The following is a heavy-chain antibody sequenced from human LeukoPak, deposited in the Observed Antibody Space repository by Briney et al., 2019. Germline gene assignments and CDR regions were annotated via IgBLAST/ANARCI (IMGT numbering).Heavy chain of an antibody. Sequence: GGSLRLSCAASGFTFSSYGMPWVRQAPGKGLEWVAVISYDGSNKYYADSVKGRFTISRDNSKNTLYLQMNSLRAEDTAVYYCAKDSGSRGPNFDYWGQGTLVTVSS. CDR1: GFTFSSYG. V-gene: IGHV3-30*18. J-gene: IGHJ4*02. CDR2: ISYDGSNK. CDR3: AKDSGSRGPNFDY. D-gene: IGHD2-15*01.